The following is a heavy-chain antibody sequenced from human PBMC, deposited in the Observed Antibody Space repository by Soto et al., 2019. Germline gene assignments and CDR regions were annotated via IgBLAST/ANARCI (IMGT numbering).Heavy chain of an antibody. J-gene: IGHJ6*02. V-gene: IGHV3-21*01. Sequence: KTGGSLRLSCAASGFTFHTYTMNWVRQAPGKGLEWVSSISSSSAYIYYADSVKGRFTISRDNAKDSLFLQMNGLRAEDTAVYYCARDRKLGPGPNYYYYGMDVWGQGTTVTVSS. CDR3: ARDRKLGPGPNYYYYGMDV. CDR2: ISSSSAYI. CDR1: GFTFHTYT.